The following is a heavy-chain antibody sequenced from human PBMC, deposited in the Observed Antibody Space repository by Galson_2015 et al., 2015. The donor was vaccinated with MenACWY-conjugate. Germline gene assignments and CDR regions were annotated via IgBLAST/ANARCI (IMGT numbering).Heavy chain of an antibody. J-gene: IGHJ6*02. V-gene: IGHV3-33*01. D-gene: IGHD6-19*01. CDR1: GFTFSSYG. Sequence: SLRLSCAASGFTFSSYGMHWVRQAPGKGLEWVAVIWYDGSNKYYADSVKGRFTISRDNSKNTLYLQMDSLRAEDTAVYYCARESVVAAVAGTGYYYGMDVWGQGTTVTVSS. CDR2: IWYDGSNK. CDR3: ARESVVAAVAGTGYYYGMDV.